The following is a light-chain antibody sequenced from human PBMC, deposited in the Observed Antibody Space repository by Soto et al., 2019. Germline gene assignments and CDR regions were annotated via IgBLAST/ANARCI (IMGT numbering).Light chain of an antibody. Sequence: IQMTQSPSTLSASVGDRVTITCRASQGIRDELGWYQQKAGKAPNLLISAASRLQSGVPSRFRGRRSGTDLTLTISSLQPEDFATYYCLQDYECLRTLGQRANVDIK. CDR2: AAS. CDR1: QGIRDE. CDR3: LQDYECLRT. J-gene: IGKJ1*01. V-gene: IGKV1-6*01.